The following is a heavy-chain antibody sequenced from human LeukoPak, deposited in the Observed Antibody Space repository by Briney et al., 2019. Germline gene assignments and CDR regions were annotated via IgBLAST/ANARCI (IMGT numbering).Heavy chain of an antibody. CDR3: ARVGGYCSSTSCYVGIEP. D-gene: IGHD2-2*01. J-gene: IGHJ5*02. Sequence: SETLSLTCTVSGGSISIYYWSWIRQPPGKGLEWIGYIYYSGSTNYNPSLKSRVTISVDTSKNQFSLKLSSVTAADTAVYYCARVGGYCSSTSCYVGIEPWGQGTLVTVSS. V-gene: IGHV4-59*01. CDR2: IYYSGST. CDR1: GGSISIYY.